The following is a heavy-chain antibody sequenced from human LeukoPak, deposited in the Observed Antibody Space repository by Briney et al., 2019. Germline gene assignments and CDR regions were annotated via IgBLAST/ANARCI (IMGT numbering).Heavy chain of an antibody. D-gene: IGHD3-9*01. V-gene: IGHV3-23*01. Sequence: GGSLRLSCAASGFTFSSYAMSWVRQAPGKGLEWVSAISGSGGSTYYADSVRGRFTISRDNSKNTLYPQMNSLRAEDTAVYYCANSVDILTGYYPAYFDYWGRGTLVTVSS. CDR3: ANSVDILTGYYPAYFDY. J-gene: IGHJ4*02. CDR2: ISGSGGST. CDR1: GFTFSSYA.